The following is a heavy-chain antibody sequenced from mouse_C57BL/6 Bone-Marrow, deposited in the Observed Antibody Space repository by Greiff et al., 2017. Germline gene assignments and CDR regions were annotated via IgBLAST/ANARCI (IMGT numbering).Heavy chain of an antibody. CDR2: IYPGGGYT. Sequence: QVQLKESGAELVRPGTSVKMSCKASGYTFTNYWIGWAKQRPGHGLEWIGDIYPGGGYTNYNEKFKGKATLTADKSSSTAYMQFSSLTSEDSAIYYCARYVVATNNWYFDVWGTGTTVTVSS. V-gene: IGHV1-63*01. CDR1: GYTFTNYW. J-gene: IGHJ1*03. D-gene: IGHD1-1*01. CDR3: ARYVVATNNWYFDV.